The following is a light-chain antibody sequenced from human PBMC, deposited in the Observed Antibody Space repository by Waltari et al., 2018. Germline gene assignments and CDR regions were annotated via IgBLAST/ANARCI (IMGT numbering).Light chain of an antibody. V-gene: IGLV2-14*01. CDR2: DVS. CDR3: SSYTSSSTYV. J-gene: IGLJ1*01. CDR1: SSDVGGYNY. Sequence: QSALTQPASVSGSPGQSITISCTGTSSDVGGYNYVSWYHQHPGKAPKLMIYDVSNRPSGGSNRFSGSKSGNTASLTISGLQAEDEADYYCSSYTSSSTYVFGTGTKVTVL.